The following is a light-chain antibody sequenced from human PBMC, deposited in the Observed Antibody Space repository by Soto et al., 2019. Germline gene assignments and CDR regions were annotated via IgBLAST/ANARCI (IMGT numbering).Light chain of an antibody. CDR1: QSVLYSSNNKNY. J-gene: IGKJ4*02. Sequence: DIVMTQSPDSLAVSLGERATINCKSSQSVLYSSNNKNYLAWYQQKPGQPPKLLIYWASTRESGVPDRCSGGGSGADLTLTISSLQAEDVAVYYCQQYFITRTCGEGTKVEIK. V-gene: IGKV4-1*01. CDR3: QQYFITRT. CDR2: WAS.